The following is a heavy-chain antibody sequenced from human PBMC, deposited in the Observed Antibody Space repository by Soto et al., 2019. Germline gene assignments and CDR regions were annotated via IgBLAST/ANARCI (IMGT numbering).Heavy chain of an antibody. J-gene: IGHJ4*02. CDR2: VHFDGRT. D-gene: IGHD3-10*01. Sequence: GGSVSRISYYWGWIRQPPGKGLEWIGSVHFDGRTYYPPSLKSRVTVSVDTSKNQFSLRLSSVTAADTAVYYCARRIATYYYGSGSYYIFDYWGQGTLVTVSS. CDR1: GGSVSRISYY. CDR3: ARRIATYYYGSGSYYIFDY. V-gene: IGHV4-39*01.